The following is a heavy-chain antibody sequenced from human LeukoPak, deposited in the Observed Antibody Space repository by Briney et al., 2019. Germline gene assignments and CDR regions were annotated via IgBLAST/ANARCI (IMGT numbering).Heavy chain of an antibody. J-gene: IGHJ6*02. CDR1: GGSISSSSYY. CDR2: IYYSGST. CDR3: ARGQGDFWSGYYLLNYYYYGMDV. V-gene: IGHV4-39*01. Sequence: SETLSLTCTVSGGSISSSSYYWGWIRQPPGKGLEWIGSIYYSGSTYYNPSLKSRVTISVDTSKNQFSLKLSSVTAADTAVYYCARGQGDFWSGYYLLNYYYYGMDVWGQGTTVTVSS. D-gene: IGHD3-3*01.